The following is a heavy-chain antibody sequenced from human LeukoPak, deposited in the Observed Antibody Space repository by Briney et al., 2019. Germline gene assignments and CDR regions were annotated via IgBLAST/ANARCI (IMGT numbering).Heavy chain of an antibody. CDR3: ASVHYYYYYMDV. Sequence: SETLSLTCTVSGGSLSSSSYYWGWIRQPPGKGLEWIGSIYYSGSTYYNPSLKSRVTISVDTSKNQFSLKLSSVTAADTAVYYCASVHYYYYYMDVWGKGTTVTVSS. CDR2: IYYSGST. CDR1: GGSLSSSSYY. V-gene: IGHV4-39*01. D-gene: IGHD3-10*02. J-gene: IGHJ6*03.